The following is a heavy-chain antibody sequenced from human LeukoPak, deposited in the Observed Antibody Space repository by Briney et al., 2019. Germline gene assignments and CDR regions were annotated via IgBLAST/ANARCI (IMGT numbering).Heavy chain of an antibody. Sequence: RGSLRLSCSASGFTFRTYTMHWVRQAPGKGLEYVSGVSSNGGSTYYADSVKGRFTISRDNSKNTLYLQLSSLRAEDTAVYYCVKDYYASGSYHWFDPWGQGTLVTVSS. CDR3: VKDYYASGSYHWFDP. V-gene: IGHV3-64D*06. D-gene: IGHD3-10*01. J-gene: IGHJ5*02. CDR2: VSSNGGST. CDR1: GFTFRTYT.